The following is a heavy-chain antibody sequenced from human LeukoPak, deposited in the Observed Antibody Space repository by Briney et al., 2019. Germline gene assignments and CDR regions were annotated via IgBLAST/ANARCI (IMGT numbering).Heavy chain of an antibody. J-gene: IGHJ4*02. D-gene: IGHD3-10*01. V-gene: IGHV3-30*02. CDR2: IRYDGSNK. Sequence: GGSLRLSCAASGFTFNSYGMNWVRQAPGKGLEWVAFIRYDGSNKYYADSVKGRFIISRDNSKNTLYLQMNSLRAEDTAVYYCAKDKGRTMVRGSFDYWGQGTLVTVSS. CDR1: GFTFNSYG. CDR3: AKDKGRTMVRGSFDY.